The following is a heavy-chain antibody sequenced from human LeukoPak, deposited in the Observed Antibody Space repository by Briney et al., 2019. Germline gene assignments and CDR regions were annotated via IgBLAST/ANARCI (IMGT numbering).Heavy chain of an antibody. CDR1: GFTVRGVS. D-gene: IGHD2-8*01. CDR3: VKDRPCDTCMPMDA. V-gene: IGHV3-23*01. CDR2: LGRTGEYK. Sequence: GGPLRLSCAACGFTVRGVSMSWLRQTTGKGLEWVAGLGRTGEYKYYADSVKGRFTISRDNSKDTVSLQMNSLRAEDSAIYYCVKDRPCDTCMPMDAWGQGTTVTVSS. J-gene: IGHJ6*02.